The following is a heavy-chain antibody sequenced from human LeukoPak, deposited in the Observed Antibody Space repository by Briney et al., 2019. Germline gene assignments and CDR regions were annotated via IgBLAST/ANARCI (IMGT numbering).Heavy chain of an antibody. CDR2: ISYDGPNK. CDR3: AKEKLPSGYSFLTDY. CDR1: GFTFNSYG. Sequence: GGSLRLSCAASGFTFNSYGMHWVRQAPGKGLEWVAVISYDGPNKYYADSVKGRFTVSRDDSKSTLYLQMNSLRPEDTAVYYCAKEKLPSGYSFLTDYWGQGTLVTVSS. D-gene: IGHD5-18*01. V-gene: IGHV3-30*18. J-gene: IGHJ4*02.